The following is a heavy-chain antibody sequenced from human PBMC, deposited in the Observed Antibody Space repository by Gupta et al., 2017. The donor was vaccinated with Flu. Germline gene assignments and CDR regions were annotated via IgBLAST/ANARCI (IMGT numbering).Heavy chain of an antibody. V-gene: IGHV3-30*18. J-gene: IGHJ6*04. D-gene: IGHD1-7*01. CDR1: RFVFGSYG. CDR3: AKTGTTGYYYMDG. Sequence: QVHLVESGGGVVQPGRSLRLSCAASRFVFGSYGMNWVRRAPGKRLEWVAMISYDGGKTSYADSVRGRFTVSRDNSRDEVFLQMNSLTDDDTAVYYCAKTGTTGYYYMDGWGNGTTVIVSS. CDR2: ISYDGGKT.